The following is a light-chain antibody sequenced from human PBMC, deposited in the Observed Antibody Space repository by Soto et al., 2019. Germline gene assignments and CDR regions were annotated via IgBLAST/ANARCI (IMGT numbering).Light chain of an antibody. V-gene: IGLV1-51*01. J-gene: IGLJ2*01. CDR2: DNG. Sequence: QSVLTQPPSVSAAPGQKVTISCSGSSSNIGSNYVSWYQQLPGTAPKLLIYDNGNRPSGIPDRFSGSQSGTSATLGITGLQTGDEADYYCGTWDNSLSAVFGGGTQLTVL. CDR3: GTWDNSLSAV. CDR1: SSNIGSNY.